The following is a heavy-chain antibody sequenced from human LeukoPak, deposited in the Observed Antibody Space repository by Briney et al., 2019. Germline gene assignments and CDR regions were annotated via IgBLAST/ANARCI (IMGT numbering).Heavy chain of an antibody. CDR1: GFIFDDYL. CDR2: ISWDGGVT. J-gene: IGHJ3*02. CDR3: AKARGLIGGAFDI. V-gene: IGHV3-43*01. Sequence: PGGSLRLSCAASGFIFDDYLIHWVRQRPGKGLEWVSLISWDGGVTYHADSVKGRFTISRDNSKNSLYLQMNGLRTEDTALYYCAKARGLIGGAFDIWGQGTMVTVSS. D-gene: IGHD3-22*01.